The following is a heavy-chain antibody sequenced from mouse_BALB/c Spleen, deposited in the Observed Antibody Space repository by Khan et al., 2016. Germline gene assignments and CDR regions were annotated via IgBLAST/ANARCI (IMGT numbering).Heavy chain of an antibody. CDR3: ARYVSGYYAMDY. CDR1: GYTFTNYG. CDR2: INTYTGEP. Sequence: QIQLVQSGPELKKPGETVKISCKASGYTFTNYGMNWVKQAPGKGLKWMGWINTYTGEPTYAYDFKGRFAFSLVTSASTAYLQCYNLTHAETATSFCARYVSGYYAMDYWGQGTSVTVAS. J-gene: IGHJ4*01. V-gene: IGHV9-3-1*01.